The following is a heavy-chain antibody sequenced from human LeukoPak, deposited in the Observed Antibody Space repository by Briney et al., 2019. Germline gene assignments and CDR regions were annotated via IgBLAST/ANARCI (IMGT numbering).Heavy chain of an antibody. Sequence: PGGSLRLSCAASGFTFSSSAMSWVRQAPGKGLEWVSAISNNGGYTYYADSVQGRFTISRDNSKSTLCLQMNSLRAEDTAVYYCAKQLGYCSDGSCYFPYWGQGIPVTVSS. D-gene: IGHD2-15*01. CDR1: GFTFSSSA. J-gene: IGHJ4*02. V-gene: IGHV3-23*01. CDR2: ISNNGGYT. CDR3: AKQLGYCSDGSCYFPY.